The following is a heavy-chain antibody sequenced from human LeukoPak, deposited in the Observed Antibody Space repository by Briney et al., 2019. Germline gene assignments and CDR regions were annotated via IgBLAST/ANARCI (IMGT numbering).Heavy chain of an antibody. CDR1: GGSISSYY. V-gene: IGHV4-59*01. CDR3: ARFIGYSSSSGWMRAFDI. Sequence: SETLSLTCTVSGGSISSYYWSWIRQPPGKGLECIGYIYYSGSTNYNPSLKSRVTISVDTSKNQFSLKLSSVTAADTAVYYCARFIGYSSSSGWMRAFDIWDQGTMVTVSS. CDR2: IYYSGST. J-gene: IGHJ3*02. D-gene: IGHD6-6*01.